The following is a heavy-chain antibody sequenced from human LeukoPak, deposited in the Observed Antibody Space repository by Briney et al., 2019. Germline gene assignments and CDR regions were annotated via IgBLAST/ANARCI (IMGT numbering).Heavy chain of an antibody. V-gene: IGHV7-4-1*02. CDR2: IDTKTGNP. D-gene: IGHD3-22*01. CDR3: AIHPSDSSGYFSY. J-gene: IGHJ4*02. Sequence: ASVKVSCKASGYTFISCAINWVRQAPGQGPEYMGWIDTKTGNPTYAQGFTGRFVFSLDTSVSTAYLQISSLKAEDTAVYYCAIHPSDSSGYFSYWGQGALVTVSS. CDR1: GYTFISCA.